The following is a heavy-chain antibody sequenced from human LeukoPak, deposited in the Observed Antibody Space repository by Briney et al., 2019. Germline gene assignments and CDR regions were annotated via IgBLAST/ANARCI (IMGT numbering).Heavy chain of an antibody. CDR1: GFTFSSSG. J-gene: IGHJ4*02. V-gene: IGHV3-21*01. Sequence: PGGSLRLSCAASGFTFSSSGMNWVRQAPGKGLEWVSSISSRSSYTYYADSVKDRFTISRDNAKNSLYLQTNSLRAEDTAVYYCARGYCSRTSCYTPDYWGRGTLVTVSS. D-gene: IGHD2-2*02. CDR3: ARGYCSRTSCYTPDY. CDR2: ISSRSSYT.